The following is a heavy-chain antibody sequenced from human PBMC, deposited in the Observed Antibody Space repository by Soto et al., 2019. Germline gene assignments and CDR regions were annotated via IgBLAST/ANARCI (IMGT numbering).Heavy chain of an antibody. CDR1: GFTFSSYA. CDR3: AKDRSGWYAAPDY. J-gene: IGHJ4*02. V-gene: IGHV3-23*01. CDR2: ISGSGGST. Sequence: EVQLLESGGGLVQPGGSLRLSCAASGFTFSSYAMSWVRRAPGKGLEWVSAISGSGGSTYYADSVKGRFTISRDNSKNTLYLQMNSLRAEDTAVYYCAKDRSGWYAAPDYWGQGTLVTVSS. D-gene: IGHD6-19*01.